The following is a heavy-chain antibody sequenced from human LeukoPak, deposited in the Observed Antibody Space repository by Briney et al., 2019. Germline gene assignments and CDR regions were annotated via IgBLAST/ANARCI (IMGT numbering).Heavy chain of an antibody. D-gene: IGHD5-18*01. J-gene: IGHJ4*02. CDR3: AREAGIPPSTQQWPTSVDY. CDR1: GFTFSSSW. Sequence: GGSLRLSCVASGFTFSSSWMSWVRQAPGKGLEWVANIKQDGSEKYCVDSAKGRFTISRDNAKNSLYLQMNSLRAEDTAVYYCAREAGIPPSTQQWPTSVDYWGQGTLVTVSS. CDR2: IKQDGSEK. V-gene: IGHV3-7*05.